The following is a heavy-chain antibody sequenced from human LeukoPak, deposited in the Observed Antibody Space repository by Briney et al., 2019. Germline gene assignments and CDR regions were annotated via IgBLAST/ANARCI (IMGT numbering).Heavy chain of an antibody. CDR1: GYTFTGYC. CDR3: ASAPLGKTMIVVVIPPIFDY. CDR2: INPNSGGT. J-gene: IGHJ4*02. D-gene: IGHD3-22*01. V-gene: IGHV1-2*02. Sequence: ASVKVSCKASGYTFTGYCMHWVRQAPGQGLEWMGWINPNSGGTNYAQKFQGRVTMTRDTSISTAYMELSRLRSDDTAVYYCASAPLGKTMIVVVIPPIFDYWGQGTLVTVSS.